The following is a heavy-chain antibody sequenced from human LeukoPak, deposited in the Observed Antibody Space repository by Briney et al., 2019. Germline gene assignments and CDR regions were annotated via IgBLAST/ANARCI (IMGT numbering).Heavy chain of an antibody. CDR1: GFTFSSYA. CDR2: ISGSGGST. CDR3: AKDRGVYYDSSGYYAGVFGY. Sequence: GGSLRLSCAASGFTFSSYAMSWVRQAPGKGLEWVSAISGSGGSTYYADSVKGRFTISRDNSKNTLYLQMNSLRAEDTAVYYCAKDRGVYYDSSGYYAGVFGYWGQGTLVTVSS. D-gene: IGHD3-22*01. J-gene: IGHJ4*02. V-gene: IGHV3-23*01.